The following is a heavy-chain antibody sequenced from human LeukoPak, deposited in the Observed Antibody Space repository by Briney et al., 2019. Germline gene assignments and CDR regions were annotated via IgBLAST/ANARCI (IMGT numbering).Heavy chain of an antibody. V-gene: IGHV4-59*12. D-gene: IGHD2-15*01. CDR3: ARGPQVVGYYYIDE. CDR1: GGSISSYY. J-gene: IGHJ6*03. CDR2: IYYSGST. Sequence: SETLSLTCTVSGGSISSYYWSWIRQPPGKGLEWIGYIYYSGSTNYNPSLKSRVTISVDTSKNQFSLQLNSVTPEDTAVYYCARGPQVVGYYYIDEWGKGTTVTVSS.